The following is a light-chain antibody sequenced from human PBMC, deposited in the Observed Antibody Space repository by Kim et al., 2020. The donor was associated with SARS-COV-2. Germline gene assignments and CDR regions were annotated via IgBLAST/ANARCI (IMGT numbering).Light chain of an antibody. CDR2: EVS. J-gene: IGLJ2*01. CDR3: SSYAGSNNVV. CDR1: SSDVGGYNY. V-gene: IGLV2-8*01. Sequence: GPSAALSCTRTSSDVGGYNYVSWYQQHPAKAPRLMIYEVSKRPSGVPDRFSGSKSGNTASLTVSGLQAEDEADYYCSSYAGSNNVVFGGGTQLTVL.